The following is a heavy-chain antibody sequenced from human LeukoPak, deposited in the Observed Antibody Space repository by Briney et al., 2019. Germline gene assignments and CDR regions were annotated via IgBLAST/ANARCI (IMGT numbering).Heavy chain of an antibody. CDR3: AREGSSGRYGHNFDY. Sequence: GGSLRLSCAASGFTFSSYAMHWVRQAPGKGLEWVAVISYDGSNKYYADSVKGRFTISRDNSKNTLYLQMNSLRAEDTAVYYCAREGSSGRYGHNFDYWGQGTLVTVSS. CDR1: GFTFSSYA. J-gene: IGHJ4*02. D-gene: IGHD6-19*01. V-gene: IGHV3-30-3*01. CDR2: ISYDGSNK.